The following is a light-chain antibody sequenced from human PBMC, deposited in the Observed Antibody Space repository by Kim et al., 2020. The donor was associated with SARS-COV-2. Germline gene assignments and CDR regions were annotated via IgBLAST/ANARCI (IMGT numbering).Light chain of an antibody. J-gene: IGLJ3*02. V-gene: IGLV3-1*01. Sequence: SVSPGQTARITCSGDKLGDKYACWYQQKPGQSPVLVIYQDSKRPSGIPERFSGSNSGNTATLTIGGTQAMDEADYYCQAWDSSTAVFGGGTQLTVL. CDR2: QDS. CDR3: QAWDSSTAV. CDR1: KLGDKY.